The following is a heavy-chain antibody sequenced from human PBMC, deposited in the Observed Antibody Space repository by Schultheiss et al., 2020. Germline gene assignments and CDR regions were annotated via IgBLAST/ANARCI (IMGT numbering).Heavy chain of an antibody. CDR1: GGSFSGYY. J-gene: IGHJ6*03. CDR2: INHSGST. Sequence: SQTLSLTCAVYGGSFSGYYWSCIRQPPGKGLEWIGEINHSGSTNYNPSLKSRVTISVDTSKNQFSLKLSSVTAADTAVYYCARGSDVDTAMVTKRYYYYYYMDVWGKGTTVTVSS. V-gene: IGHV4-34*01. CDR3: ARGSDVDTAMVTKRYYYYYYMDV. D-gene: IGHD5-18*01.